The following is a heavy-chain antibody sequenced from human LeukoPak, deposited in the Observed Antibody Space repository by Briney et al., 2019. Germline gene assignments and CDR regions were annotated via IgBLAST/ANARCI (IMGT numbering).Heavy chain of an antibody. CDR2: IYPGDSDT. J-gene: IGHJ4*02. D-gene: IGHD4-17*01. Sequence: LGESLKISCKGSGYSFTCYWIGWVRQMPGKGLEWMGIIYPGDSDTGYSPSFQGQVTISADKSISTAYLQRSSLKASDTAMYYCARILLYGDYYFDYWGQGTLVTVSS. CDR3: ARILLYGDYYFDY. V-gene: IGHV5-51*01. CDR1: GYSFTCYW.